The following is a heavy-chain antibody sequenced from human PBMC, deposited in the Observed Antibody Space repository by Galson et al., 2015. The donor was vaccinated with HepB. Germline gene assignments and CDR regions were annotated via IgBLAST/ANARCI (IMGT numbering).Heavy chain of an antibody. D-gene: IGHD6-19*01. V-gene: IGHV3-23*01. CDR3: AKDAVAGNGLFDAFDI. CDR2: IHGVGGGT. J-gene: IGHJ3*02. Sequence: SLRLSCAASGFTFSSYAMTWVRQAPGRGLEWASAIHGVGGGTFYADSAKGRFTTSRDNSKNTLHLQMNNLRAEDTAVYYCAKDAVAGNGLFDAFDIWGQGTMVTVSS. CDR1: GFTFSSYA.